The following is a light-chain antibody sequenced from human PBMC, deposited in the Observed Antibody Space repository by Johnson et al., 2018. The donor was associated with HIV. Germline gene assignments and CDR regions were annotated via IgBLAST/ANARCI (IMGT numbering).Light chain of an antibody. J-gene: IGLJ1*01. Sequence: VLTQPPSVSVSLGQMARITCSGEALPKKYAYWYQQKPGQFPVLVIYKDSERPSGIPERVSGPSSGTIVTLPISGVPEEDAADDYCLSADSSGTYVFGTGTKVTVL. CDR2: KDS. V-gene: IGLV3-16*01. CDR1: ALPKKY. CDR3: LSADSSGTYV.